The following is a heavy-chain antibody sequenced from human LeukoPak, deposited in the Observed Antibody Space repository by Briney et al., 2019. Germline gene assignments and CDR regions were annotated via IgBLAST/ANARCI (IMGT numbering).Heavy chain of an antibody. CDR3: ASGGGSFGDV. J-gene: IGHJ3*01. Sequence: ASVKVSCKISGHTFTGYYIHWVRQAPGQGLEWMGRINPNRGGTDFAQKFRGRVTMTRDDSINTGYMELSSLRSDDMAIYYCASGGGSFGDVWGQGTMVTVSS. D-gene: IGHD2-15*01. CDR1: GHTFTGYY. V-gene: IGHV1-2*06. CDR2: INPNRGGT.